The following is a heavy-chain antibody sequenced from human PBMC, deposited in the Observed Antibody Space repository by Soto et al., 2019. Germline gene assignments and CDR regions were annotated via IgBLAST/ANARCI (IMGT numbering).Heavy chain of an antibody. CDR3: ARVARTTDPKFDY. CDR1: GGPISSGGYY. CDR2: IYYSGGT. Sequence: PSETLSLTCTVSGGPISSGGYYWSWIRQHPGKGLEWIGYIYYSGGTYYNPSLKSRVTISVDTSKNQFSLKLSSVTAADTAVYYCARVARTTDPKFDYWGQGTLVTVSS. J-gene: IGHJ4*02. D-gene: IGHD1-1*01. V-gene: IGHV4-31*03.